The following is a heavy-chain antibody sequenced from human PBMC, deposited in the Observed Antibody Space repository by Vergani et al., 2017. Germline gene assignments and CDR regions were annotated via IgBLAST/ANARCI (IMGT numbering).Heavy chain of an antibody. CDR1: GGSISSYY. J-gene: IGHJ4*02. Sequence: QVQLQESGPGLVKPSETLSLTCTVSGGSISSYYWSWIRPPPGKGLEWIGYIYYSGSTNYNPSLKSRVTISVDTSKNQFSLKLSSVTAADTAVYYCATSLVVPADFDYWGQGTLVTVSS. V-gene: IGHV4-59*01. CDR3: ATSLVVPADFDY. D-gene: IGHD2-2*01. CDR2: IYYSGST.